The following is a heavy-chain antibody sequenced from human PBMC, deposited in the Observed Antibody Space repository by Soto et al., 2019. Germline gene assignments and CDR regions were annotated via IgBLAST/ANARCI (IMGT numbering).Heavy chain of an antibody. CDR2: IWNDGSNK. J-gene: IGHJ6*01. D-gene: IGHD6-6*01. Sequence: QVQLVESGGGLVQPGRSLRLSCAASGFNFSSYGMHWVRQAPGKGLEWVAVIWNDGSNKYYAESVKGRFTISRDNYKNALYLQMNSRRAEDTAVYYCAREISIAARLYDYRLDVW. CDR1: GFNFSSYG. V-gene: IGHV3-33*08. CDR3: AREISIAARLYDYRLDV.